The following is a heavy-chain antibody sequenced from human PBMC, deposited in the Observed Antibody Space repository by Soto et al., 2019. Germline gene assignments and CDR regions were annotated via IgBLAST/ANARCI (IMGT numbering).Heavy chain of an antibody. CDR3: AKDSRPTYGGNYFRFSLFDY. Sequence: VGSLRLSCAASGFTFSSYAMSWVRQAPGKGLEWVSAISGSGGSTYYADSVKGRFTISRDNSKNTLYLQMNSLRAEDTAVYYCAKDSRPTYGGNYFRFSLFDYWGQGTLVTVSS. CDR1: GFTFSSYA. CDR2: ISGSGGST. J-gene: IGHJ4*02. D-gene: IGHD4-17*01. V-gene: IGHV3-23*01.